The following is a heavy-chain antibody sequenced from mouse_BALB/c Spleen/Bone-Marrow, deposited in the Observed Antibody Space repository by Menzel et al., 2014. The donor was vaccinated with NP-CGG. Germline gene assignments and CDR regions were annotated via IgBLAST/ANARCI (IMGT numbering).Heavy chain of an antibody. D-gene: IGHD2-4*01. Sequence: EVKLMESGAELVKPGASVKLSCTASGFNIKDTYMHWVKQRPEQGLEWIGRXDPANGNTKYDPKFQGKATITADTSSNTAYLQLSSLTSEDTAVYYCASYDYGYYFDYWGQGTTLTVSS. CDR3: ASYDYGYYFDY. J-gene: IGHJ2*01. V-gene: IGHV14-3*02. CDR2: XDPANGNT. CDR1: GFNIKDTY.